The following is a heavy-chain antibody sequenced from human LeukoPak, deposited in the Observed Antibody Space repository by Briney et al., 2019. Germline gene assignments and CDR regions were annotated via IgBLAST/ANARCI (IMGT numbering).Heavy chain of an antibody. CDR3: ARDHSWYSSGWRPFDY. CDR1: GFTFSTYT. Sequence: PGGSLRLSCAASGFTFSTYTMNWVRQAPGKGLEWVANIKQDGSEKYYVDSVKGRFTISRDNAKNSLYLQMNSLRAEDTAVYYCARDHSWYSSGWRPFDYWGQGTLVTVSS. CDR2: IKQDGSEK. J-gene: IGHJ4*02. D-gene: IGHD6-19*01. V-gene: IGHV3-7*01.